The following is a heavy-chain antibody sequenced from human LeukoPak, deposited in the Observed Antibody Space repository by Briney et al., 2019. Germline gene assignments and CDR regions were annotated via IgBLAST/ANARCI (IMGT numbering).Heavy chain of an antibody. CDR1: GYTFTSYG. D-gene: IGHD3-16*02. V-gene: IGHV1-18*01. Sequence: EASVKVSCKASGYTFTSYGISWVRQAPGQGLEWMGWISAYNGNTNYAQKLQGRVTMTTDTSTSTAYMELRSLRSDDTAVYYCARDPGWPMITFGGVIAFDYWGQGTLVTVSS. CDR3: ARDPGWPMITFGGVIAFDY. CDR2: ISAYNGNT. J-gene: IGHJ4*02.